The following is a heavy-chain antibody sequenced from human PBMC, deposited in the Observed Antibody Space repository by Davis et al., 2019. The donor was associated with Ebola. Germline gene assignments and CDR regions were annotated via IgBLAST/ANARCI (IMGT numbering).Heavy chain of an antibody. J-gene: IGHJ4*02. V-gene: IGHV3-30*04. Sequence: GGSLRLSCAASGFTFSNYAIDWVRQAPGKGLDWVAVISYDGGSRYYGDSVKGRFTISRDNYKNTVYLDMDSLRHEDTAVYYCAIAGLDLGRPGGFDFWGQGTLVTVSS. CDR2: ISYDGGSR. D-gene: IGHD3/OR15-3a*01. CDR1: GFTFSNYA. CDR3: AIAGLDLGRPGGFDF.